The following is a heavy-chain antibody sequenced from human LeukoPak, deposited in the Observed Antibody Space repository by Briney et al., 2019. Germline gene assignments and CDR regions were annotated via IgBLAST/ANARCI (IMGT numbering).Heavy chain of an antibody. J-gene: IGHJ4*02. D-gene: IGHD6-13*01. CDR2: INAGNGIT. Sequence: ASVKVSCKASGYTFTSYAMHWVRQAPGQRLEWMGWINAGNGITKYSQKFQGRVTITRDTSTSTAYMELSSLRSEDTAVYYCAREGAAAGDFDYWGQGTLVTVSS. CDR1: GYTFTSYA. CDR3: AREGAAAGDFDY. V-gene: IGHV1-3*01.